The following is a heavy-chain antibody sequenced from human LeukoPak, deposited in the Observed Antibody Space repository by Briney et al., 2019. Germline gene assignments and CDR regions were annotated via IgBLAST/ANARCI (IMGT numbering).Heavy chain of an antibody. CDR3: ARGGYYYDSSGYQWNAFDI. V-gene: IGHV3-30*03. D-gene: IGHD3-22*01. CDR2: ISYDGSNK. J-gene: IGHJ3*02. Sequence: GGSLRLSCAASGFTFSSYSMNWVRQAPGKGLEWVAVISYDGSNKYYADSVKGRFTISRDNSKNTLYLQMNSLRAEDTAVYYCARGGYYYDSSGYQWNAFDIWGQGTMVTVSS. CDR1: GFTFSSYS.